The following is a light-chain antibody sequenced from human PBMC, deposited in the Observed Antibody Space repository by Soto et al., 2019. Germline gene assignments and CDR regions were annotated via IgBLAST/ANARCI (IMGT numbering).Light chain of an antibody. J-gene: IGKJ4*01. CDR3: QQYDNLP. CDR1: QDSSNY. V-gene: IGKV1-33*01. Sequence: DIQMTQCPSSLSASVGDRVTITCQASQDSSNYLNWYQQKPGKAPKLLIYDASNLETGVPSRFSGSGSGTDFTFTISSLQPEDIATYYCQQYDNLPFGGGTKVEIK. CDR2: DAS.